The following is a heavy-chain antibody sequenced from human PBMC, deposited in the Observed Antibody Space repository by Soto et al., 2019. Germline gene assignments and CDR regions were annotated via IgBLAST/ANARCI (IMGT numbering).Heavy chain of an antibody. J-gene: IGHJ6*02. CDR2: IIPIFGTT. CDR3: ARGALTTLAYYYGMDV. D-gene: IGHD4-4*01. Sequence: SVKVSCKASGGTFSSYTMSWVRQAPGQGLEWMGGIIPIFGTTTYAHKFQGRVTITADESTSTVYMELSSLRGEDTAVYYCARGALTTLAYYYGMDVWFQGSTVTV. V-gene: IGHV1-69*13. CDR1: GGTFSSYT.